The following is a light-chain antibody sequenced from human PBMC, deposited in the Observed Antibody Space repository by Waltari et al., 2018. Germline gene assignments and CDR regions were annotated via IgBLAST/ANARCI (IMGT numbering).Light chain of an antibody. CDR1: QSINSW. CDR3: QQYYDSPLT. CDR2: KAS. V-gene: IGKV1-5*03. Sequence: DIQMTQFPSTLSASVGDRLTITCRASQSINSWLAWYQQKPGKAPKLLIYKASSLESGVPSRFSGSGSGTEFTLTISSLQAEDVAVYSCQQYYDSPLTFGGGTKVEIK. J-gene: IGKJ4*01.